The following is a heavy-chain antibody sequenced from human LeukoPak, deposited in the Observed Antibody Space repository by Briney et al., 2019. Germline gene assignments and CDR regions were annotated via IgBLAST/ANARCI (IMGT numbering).Heavy chain of an antibody. CDR1: GFTVSSNY. CDR3: ARDWYSYYFDY. J-gene: IGHJ4*02. V-gene: IGHV3-66*01. D-gene: IGHD2-21*01. CDR2: IYSGGST. Sequence: PGGSLRLSCAASGFTVSSNYMSWVRQAPGKGLEWVSVIYSGGSTYYADSVKGRFTISRDNSKNTLYLQMNSLRAEDTAVYYCARDWYSYYFDYWGQGTLVTVSS.